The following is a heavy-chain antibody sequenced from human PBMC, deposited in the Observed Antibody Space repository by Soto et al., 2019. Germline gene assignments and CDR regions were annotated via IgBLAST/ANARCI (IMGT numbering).Heavy chain of an antibody. J-gene: IGHJ5*02. CDR1: GYTFTSYD. Sequence: GASVKVSCKASGYTFTSYDINCVRQATGQGLEWMGWMNPNSGNTGYAQKFQDRVTMTRNTSISTAYMELSSLRSEDTAVYYCARGLVVPAAIRENWFDPWGQGTLVTVS. CDR3: ARGLVVPAAIRENWFDP. V-gene: IGHV1-8*01. D-gene: IGHD2-2*01. CDR2: MNPNSGNT.